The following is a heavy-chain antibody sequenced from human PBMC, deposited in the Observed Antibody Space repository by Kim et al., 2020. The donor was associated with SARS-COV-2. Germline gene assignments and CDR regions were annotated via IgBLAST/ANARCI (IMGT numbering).Heavy chain of an antibody. Sequence: SETLSLTCTVSGGSVSSGSYYWSWIRQPPGKGLEWIGYIYYSGSTNYNPSLKSRVTISVDTSKNQFSLKLSSVTAADTAVYYCARGWRVVVVAANYYYYGRDVWGQGTTVTVSS. CDR3: ARGWRVVVVAANYYYYGRDV. J-gene: IGHJ6*02. CDR1: GGSVSSGSYY. CDR2: IYYSGST. V-gene: IGHV4-61*01. D-gene: IGHD2-15*01.